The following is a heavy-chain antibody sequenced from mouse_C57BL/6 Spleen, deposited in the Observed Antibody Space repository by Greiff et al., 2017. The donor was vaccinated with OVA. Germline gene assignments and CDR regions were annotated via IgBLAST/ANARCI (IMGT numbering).Heavy chain of an antibody. Sequence: EVNVVESGGDLVKPGGSLKLSCAASGFTFSSYGMSWVRQTPDKRLEWVATISSGGSYTYYPDSVKGRFTISRDNAKNTLYLQMSSLKSEDTAMYYCARGYDYDVYYAMDYWGQGTSVTVSS. CDR1: GFTFSSYG. V-gene: IGHV5-6*02. J-gene: IGHJ4*01. CDR2: ISSGGSYT. CDR3: ARGYDYDVYYAMDY. D-gene: IGHD2-4*01.